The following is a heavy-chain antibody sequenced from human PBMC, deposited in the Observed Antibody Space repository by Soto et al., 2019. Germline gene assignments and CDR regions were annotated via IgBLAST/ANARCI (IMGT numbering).Heavy chain of an antibody. CDR1: GDSISSYY. CDR2: LYYGRSA. V-gene: IGHV4-59*01. Sequence: QVQLQESGPGLVKPSETLSLTCAVSGDSISSYYCMWIRQPPGKGLESIGYLYYGRSANYNPSLMXRXTXSXXTSPNQCSLTLSSMTAADTAVYYCALRSMAVVPEYWGQGTLVTVSS. J-gene: IGHJ4*02. CDR3: ALRSMAVVPEY. D-gene: IGHD3-22*01.